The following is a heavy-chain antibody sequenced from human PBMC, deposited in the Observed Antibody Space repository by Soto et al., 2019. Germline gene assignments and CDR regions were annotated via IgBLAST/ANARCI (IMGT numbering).Heavy chain of an antibody. D-gene: IGHD3-22*01. CDR3: ARDKVVVINHFDY. CDR1: CYTFRSYG. Sequence: SAKVSLKASCYTFRSYGISWVRQAPGQGLEWMGWISAYNGNTNYAQKLQGRVAMTTDTSTSTAYMELRSLRSDDTAVYYCARDKVVVINHFDYWGQGTLVTVSS. V-gene: IGHV1-18*01. J-gene: IGHJ4*02. CDR2: ISAYNGNT.